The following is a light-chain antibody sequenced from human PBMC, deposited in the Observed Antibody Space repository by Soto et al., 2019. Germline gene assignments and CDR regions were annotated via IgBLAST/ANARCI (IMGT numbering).Light chain of an antibody. CDR2: EVN. CDR3: SSYAGSDNLYV. V-gene: IGLV2-8*01. J-gene: IGLJ1*01. Sequence: QSVLTQPPSASGSPGQSVTISFTGSSSDVGGYHYVSWYQQHPGKAPKLIIYEVNERPSGVPDRFSGSKSGNTASLTVSGLQADDEADYYCSSYAGSDNLYVFGTGTKVTVL. CDR1: SSDVGGYHY.